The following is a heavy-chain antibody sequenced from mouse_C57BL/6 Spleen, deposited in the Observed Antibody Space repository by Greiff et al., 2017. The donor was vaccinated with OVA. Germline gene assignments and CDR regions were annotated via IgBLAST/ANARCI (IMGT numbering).Heavy chain of an antibody. Sequence: EVQGVESGGGLVQPKGSLKLSCAASGFSFNTYAMNWVRQAPGKGLEWVARIRSNSNNYATYYADSVKDRFTISRDDSESMLYLQMNNLKTEETAMYYCVTEDVLCAYWGQGTLVTVSA. CDR3: VTEDVLCAY. J-gene: IGHJ3*01. CDR2: IRSNSNNYAT. V-gene: IGHV10-1*01. CDR1: GFSFNTYA.